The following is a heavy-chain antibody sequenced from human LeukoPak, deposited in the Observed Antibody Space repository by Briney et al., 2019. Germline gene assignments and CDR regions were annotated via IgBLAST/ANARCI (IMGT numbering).Heavy chain of an antibody. CDR1: GFTFSSYS. D-gene: IGHD6-19*01. Sequence: GGSLRLSCAASGFTFSSYSMNWVRQAPGKGLEGVSSISSSSIYIYYADSVKGRFTISRDNDKNSLYMQMNSLRAADTAVYYCARVNEGAVAGHDAFDIWGQGTMVTVSS. CDR2: ISSSSIYI. V-gene: IGHV3-21*01. CDR3: ARVNEGAVAGHDAFDI. J-gene: IGHJ3*02.